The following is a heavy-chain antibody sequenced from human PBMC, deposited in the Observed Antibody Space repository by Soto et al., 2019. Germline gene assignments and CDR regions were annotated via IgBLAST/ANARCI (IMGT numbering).Heavy chain of an antibody. V-gene: IGHV1-2*02. CDR3: ARVRYGDFSFKY. D-gene: IGHD4-17*01. CDR1: GYTFTTFH. Sequence: ASVKVSCKASGYTFTTFHLHWVRLAPGQGLEWMGWINPDTGDSEYGQKFQGRVTLTRDASMTTAYMELTSLTSDDTAIYFCARVRYGDFSFKYWGQGTPVTVSS. J-gene: IGHJ4*02. CDR2: INPDTGDS.